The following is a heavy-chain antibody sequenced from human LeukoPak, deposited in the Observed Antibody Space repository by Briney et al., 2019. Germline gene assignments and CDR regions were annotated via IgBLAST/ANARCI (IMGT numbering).Heavy chain of an antibody. Sequence: ASVKVSCKTSGYTFTGYYMHWVRQAPGQGLEWMGWINPNSGGSNYAQKFQGRVTMTRDTSISTAYMELSRLRSDDTAVYYCARAFSSDYHDFDYWGQGTLVTVSS. CDR1: GYTFTGYY. D-gene: IGHD3-10*01. CDR3: ARAFSSDYHDFDY. CDR2: INPNSGGS. J-gene: IGHJ4*02. V-gene: IGHV1-2*02.